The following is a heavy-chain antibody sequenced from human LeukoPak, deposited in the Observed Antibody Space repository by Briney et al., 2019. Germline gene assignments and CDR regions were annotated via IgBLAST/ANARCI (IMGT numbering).Heavy chain of an antibody. V-gene: IGHV4-59*01. CDR3: ARLSYDTSAFDI. J-gene: IGHJ3*02. Sequence: TSETLSLTCTVSGGSISSSYWSWIRQPPGKGLEWIGYIYYSGSTNYNPSLKSRVTISVDTSKNQFSLKLSSVTAADTAVYYCARLSYDTSAFDIWGQGTMVTVSS. CDR1: GGSISSSY. CDR2: IYYSGST. D-gene: IGHD3-22*01.